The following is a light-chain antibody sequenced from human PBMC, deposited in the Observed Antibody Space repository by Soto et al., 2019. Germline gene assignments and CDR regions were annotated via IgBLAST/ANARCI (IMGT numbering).Light chain of an antibody. Sequence: QSALTQPASVSGSPGQSITISCTGTSDDVGGYNYVSWYQQQPGKAPKLMIFEVNNQPSGVSNRFSGSRSGNTASLTTSGLQAEDEADYYYSSYRSGNALVVYGGGTKLTVL. CDR3: SSYRSGNALVV. CDR2: EVN. J-gene: IGLJ2*01. V-gene: IGLV2-14*01. CDR1: SDDVGGYNY.